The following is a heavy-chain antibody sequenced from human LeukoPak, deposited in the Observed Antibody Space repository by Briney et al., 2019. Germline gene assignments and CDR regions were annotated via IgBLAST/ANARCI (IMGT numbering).Heavy chain of an antibody. CDR3: AKFDFGVVSY. V-gene: IGHV3-74*01. J-gene: IGHJ4*02. CDR2: INSGGSDS. D-gene: IGHD3-3*01. CDR1: GFTFSSYW. Sequence: GGSLRLSCAASGFTFSSYWIHWVRQAPGKGLEWVSRINSGGSDSIYADSVKGRFTISRDNAQNTVYLQMNSLRAEDTAIYYCAKFDFGVVSYWGQGTLVTVSS.